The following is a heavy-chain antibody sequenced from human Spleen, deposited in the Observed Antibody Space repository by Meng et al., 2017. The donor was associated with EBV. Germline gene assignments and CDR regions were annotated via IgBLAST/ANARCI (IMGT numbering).Heavy chain of an antibody. Sequence: EVRWLGSGGGLVQPGGSLRLSWGASGFTFNNYAMTWVRQAPGKGLEWVSTTGDSGSATHYADSVKGRFTISRDNSKNTVYLQMNSLRAEDTAVYYCANGNLGWGQGTLVTVSS. CDR3: ANGNLG. CDR2: TGDSGSAT. V-gene: IGHV3-23*01. J-gene: IGHJ4*02. CDR1: GFTFNNYA. D-gene: IGHD3-16*01.